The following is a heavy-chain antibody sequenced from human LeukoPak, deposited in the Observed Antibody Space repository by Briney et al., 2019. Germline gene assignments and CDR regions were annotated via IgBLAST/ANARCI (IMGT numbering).Heavy chain of an antibody. D-gene: IGHD6-13*01. CDR2: FDPEDGET. V-gene: IGHV1-24*01. CDR1: GYTLTELS. CDR3: ATGPPSGIAAAGTAGLDY. J-gene: IGHJ4*02. Sequence: ASVKVSCKVSGYTLTELSMHWVRQAPGKGLEWMGGFDPEDGETIYAQKFQGRVTMTEDISTDTAYMELSSLRSEDTAVYYCATGPPSGIAAAGTAGLDYWGQGTLVTVSS.